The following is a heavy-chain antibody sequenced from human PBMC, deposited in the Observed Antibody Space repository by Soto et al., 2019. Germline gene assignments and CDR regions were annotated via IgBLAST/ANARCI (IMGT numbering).Heavy chain of an antibody. CDR1: GGTFSSYT. CDR2: IIPILGIA. J-gene: IGHJ1*01. V-gene: IGHV1-69*02. D-gene: IGHD2-15*01. CDR3: ARGGYCSGGSCYSDEYFQH. Sequence: QVQLVQSGAEVKKPGSSVKVSCKASGGTFSSYTISWVRQAPGQGLEWMGRIIPILGIANYAQKFQGRVTITADKSTSTDYMELSSLRSEDTAVYYCARGGYCSGGSCYSDEYFQHWGQGTLVPVS.